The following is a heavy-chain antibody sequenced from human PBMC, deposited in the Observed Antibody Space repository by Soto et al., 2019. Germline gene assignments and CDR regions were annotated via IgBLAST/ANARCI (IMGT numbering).Heavy chain of an antibody. CDR1: GYTFTSYY. J-gene: IGHJ5*02. D-gene: IGHD3-22*01. CDR3: ARDVSYYDSSGYNWFDP. Sequence: QVQLVQSGAEVKKPGASVKVSCKASGYTFTSYYMHWVRQAPGQGLEWMGIINPSGGSTSYAQKFQRRVTMTRDTSTSTVYMELSSLRSEDTAVYYCARDVSYYDSSGYNWFDPWGQGTLVTVSS. V-gene: IGHV1-46*01. CDR2: INPSGGST.